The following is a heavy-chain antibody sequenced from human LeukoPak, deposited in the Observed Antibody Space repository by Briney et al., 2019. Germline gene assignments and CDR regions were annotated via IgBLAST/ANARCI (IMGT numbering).Heavy chain of an antibody. Sequence: ASVKVSCKASGDTFNSYYMHWVRQAPGQGLEWMGIINPSGGSTNYAQKFQGRVTMTRDTSISTAYMELSRLRSDDTAVYYCAREREGNAFDIWGQGTMVTVSS. J-gene: IGHJ3*02. CDR1: GDTFNSYY. D-gene: IGHD1-26*01. CDR3: AREREGNAFDI. V-gene: IGHV1-46*02. CDR2: INPSGGST.